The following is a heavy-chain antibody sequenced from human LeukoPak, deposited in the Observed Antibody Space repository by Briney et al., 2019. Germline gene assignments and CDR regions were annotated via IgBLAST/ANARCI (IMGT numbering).Heavy chain of an antibody. V-gene: IGHV3-30-3*01. CDR3: ARALVVVPAALDY. J-gene: IGHJ4*02. CDR1: RFTFSSYA. CDR2: ISYDGSNK. Sequence: PGGSLRLSCAASRFTFSSYAMHWVRQAPGKGLGWVAVISYDGSNKYYADSVKGRFTISRDNSKNTLYLQMNSLRAEDTAVYYCARALVVVPAALDYWGQGTLVTVSS. D-gene: IGHD2-2*01.